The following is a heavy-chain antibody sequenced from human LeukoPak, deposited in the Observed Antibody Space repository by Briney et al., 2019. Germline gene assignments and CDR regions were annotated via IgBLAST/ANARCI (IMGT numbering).Heavy chain of an antibody. CDR1: GFTFSSYA. V-gene: IGHV3-23*01. CDR3: AKLSSDFWSGYYNTLDY. Sequence: GRSLRLSCAASGFTFSSYAMSWVRQAPGKGLEWVSAISGSGGSTYYADSVRGRFTISRGNSKNTLYLQMNSLRAEDTAVYYCAKLSSDFWSGYYNTLDYWGQGTLVTVSS. D-gene: IGHD3-3*01. CDR2: ISGSGGST. J-gene: IGHJ4*02.